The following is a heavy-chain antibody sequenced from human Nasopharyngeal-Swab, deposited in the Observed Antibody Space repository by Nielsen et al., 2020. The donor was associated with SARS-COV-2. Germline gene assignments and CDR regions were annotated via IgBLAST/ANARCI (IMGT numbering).Heavy chain of an antibody. J-gene: IGHJ4*02. V-gene: IGHV3-7*03. D-gene: IGHD3-3*01. CDR1: GFTFSGYW. CDR3: ARGSRRITVFGVVISDFDY. Sequence: ESLKISCGASGFTFSGYWMSWVRQAPGKGLEWVANIKEDGSEKYYVDSVKGRFTISRENAKNSLYLQMNTLRAEDTALYYCARGSRRITVFGVVISDFDYWGQGALVTVSS. CDR2: IKEDGSEK.